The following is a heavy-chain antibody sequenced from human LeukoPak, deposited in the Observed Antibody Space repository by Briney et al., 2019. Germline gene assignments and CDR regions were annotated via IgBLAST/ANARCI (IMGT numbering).Heavy chain of an antibody. D-gene: IGHD2-2*01. J-gene: IGHJ3*02. CDR2: FDPEDGET. V-gene: IGHV1-24*01. Sequence: ASVKVSCKVSGYTLTELSMHWVRQAPGKGLEWMGGFDPEDGETIYARKFQGRVTMTEDTSTDTAYMELSSLRSEDTAVYYCATADIVVVPAAIWRYAFDIWGQGTMVTVSS. CDR1: GYTLTELS. CDR3: ATADIVVVPAAIWRYAFDI.